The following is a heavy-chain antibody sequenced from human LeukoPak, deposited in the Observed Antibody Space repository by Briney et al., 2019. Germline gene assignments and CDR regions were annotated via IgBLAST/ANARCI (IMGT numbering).Heavy chain of an antibody. CDR2: INHSGST. V-gene: IGHV4-39*07. Sequence: SETLSLTCTVSGGSISSSSYYWSWIRQPPGKGLEWIGEINHSGSTNYNPSLKSRVTISVDTSKNQFSLKLSSVTAADTAVYYCARRVGQQLARGGHYYYYYMDVWGKGTTVTVSS. CDR3: ARRVGQQLARGGHYYYYYMDV. CDR1: GGSISSSSYY. D-gene: IGHD6-13*01. J-gene: IGHJ6*03.